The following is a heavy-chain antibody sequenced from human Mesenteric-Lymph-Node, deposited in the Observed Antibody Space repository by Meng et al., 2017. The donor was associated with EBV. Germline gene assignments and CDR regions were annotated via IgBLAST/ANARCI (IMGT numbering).Heavy chain of an antibody. CDR2: IYHSRST. CDR1: GGSISSSNW. CDR3: ARSYCGDDCYPFDY. V-gene: IGHV4-4*02. Sequence: QWRLQESGQELGKPSGTLSLTCAVTGGSISSSNWWSWVRQPPGKGLEWIGEIYHSRSTNYNPSLKSRVTISVDKSKYQFSLKLSSVTAADTAVYYCARSYCGDDCYPFDYWGQGTLVTVSS. D-gene: IGHD2-21*02. J-gene: IGHJ4*02.